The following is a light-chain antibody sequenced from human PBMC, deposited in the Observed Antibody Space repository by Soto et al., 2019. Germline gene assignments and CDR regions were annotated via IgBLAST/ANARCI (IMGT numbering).Light chain of an antibody. CDR3: QQYGSSPLGT. J-gene: IGKJ2*01. CDR2: GAS. V-gene: IGKV3-20*01. CDR1: QSVSSSY. Sequence: EIVLTQSPGTLSLSPGERATLSCRARQSVSSSYLAWYQQKPGQAPRLLIYGASSRATGIPDRFSGSGSGTDFTLTISRLEPEDFAVYYCQQYGSSPLGTFGQGTKLDIK.